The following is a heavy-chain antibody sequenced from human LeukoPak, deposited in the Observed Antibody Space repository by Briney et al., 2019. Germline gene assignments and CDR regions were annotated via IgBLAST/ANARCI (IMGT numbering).Heavy chain of an antibody. CDR1: GGSISSSSYY. J-gene: IGHJ4*02. CDR2: IYYSGST. Sequence: SETLSLTCTVSGGSISSSSYYWGWIRQPPGKGLEWIGSIYYSGSTYYNPSLKSRVTISVDTSKNQSSLKLSSVTAADTAVYYCARHPDRYDILTGYFDYWGQGTLVTVSS. CDR3: ARHPDRYDILTGYFDY. D-gene: IGHD3-9*01. V-gene: IGHV4-39*01.